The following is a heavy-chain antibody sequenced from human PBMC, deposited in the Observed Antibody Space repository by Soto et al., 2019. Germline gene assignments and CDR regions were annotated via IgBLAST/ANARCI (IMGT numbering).Heavy chain of an antibody. CDR2: ISAYNGNT. D-gene: IGHD6-19*01. CDR1: GYTFTSYG. J-gene: IGHJ4*02. V-gene: IGHV1-18*01. Sequence: ASVKVSCKASGYTFTSYGISWVRQAPGQGLEWMGWISAYNGNTNYAQKLQGRVTMTTDTSKRQISLNLTSVTAADTAVYYCATAFGGWPPDSWGQGTLVTVSS. CDR3: ATAFGGWPPDS.